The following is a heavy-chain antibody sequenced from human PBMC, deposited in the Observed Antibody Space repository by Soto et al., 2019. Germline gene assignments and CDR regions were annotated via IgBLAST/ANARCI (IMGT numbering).Heavy chain of an antibody. CDR3: ARHAGPDYYGSGSYTFDY. CDR1: GGSISSTSYY. V-gene: IGHV4-39*01. Sequence: QLQLQESGPGLVKPSETLSLTCTVSGGSISSTSYYWGWIRQPPGKGLEWIGSIYYSGSTYYNQALQSRVTISVETSKNQFALKLSSVTAADTAVYYCARHAGPDYYGSGSYTFDYWGQGTLVTVSS. J-gene: IGHJ4*02. CDR2: IYYSGST. D-gene: IGHD3-10*01.